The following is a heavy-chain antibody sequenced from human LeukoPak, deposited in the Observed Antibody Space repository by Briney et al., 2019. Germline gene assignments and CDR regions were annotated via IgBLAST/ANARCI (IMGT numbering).Heavy chain of an antibody. CDR1: GGSISSGDYY. Sequence: SETLSLTCTVSGGSISSGDYYWSWIRQPPGKGLEWIGYIYYSGSTNYNPSLKSRVTISVDTSKNQFSLKLSSVTAADTAVYYCARHSGGDYTLDYWGQGTLVTVSS. CDR2: IYYSGST. V-gene: IGHV4-61*08. J-gene: IGHJ4*02. D-gene: IGHD4-17*01. CDR3: ARHSGGDYTLDY.